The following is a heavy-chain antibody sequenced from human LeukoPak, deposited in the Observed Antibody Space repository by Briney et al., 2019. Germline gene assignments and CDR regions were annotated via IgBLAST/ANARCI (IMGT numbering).Heavy chain of an antibody. CDR3: AREDSYGLGIDY. V-gene: IGHV3-21*01. CDR2: ISSSSTYI. CDR1: GFTFSSYS. J-gene: IGHJ4*02. D-gene: IGHD5-18*01. Sequence: PGGSLRLSCAASGFTFSSYSMNWVRQAPGKGLEWVSSISSSSTYIYYADSVKGRFTISRDNAKNSLYLQMNSLRAEDTAVYYCAREDSYGLGIDYWGQGTLVTVSS.